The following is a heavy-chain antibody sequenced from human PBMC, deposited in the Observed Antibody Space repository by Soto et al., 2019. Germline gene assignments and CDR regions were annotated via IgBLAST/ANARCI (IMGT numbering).Heavy chain of an antibody. D-gene: IGHD1-26*01. CDR2: IYTSGTT. V-gene: IGHV4-4*07. CDR3: AREGASGFGMDV. CDR1: GGSIRSYY. Sequence: LSLTCNVSGGSIRSYYWSWIRQPAGKALEWIGRIYTSGTTNYNPSLKSRATMLIDTSKNQFSLILSSVTAADTAVYYCAREGASGFGMDVWGQGTTVTVSS. J-gene: IGHJ6*02.